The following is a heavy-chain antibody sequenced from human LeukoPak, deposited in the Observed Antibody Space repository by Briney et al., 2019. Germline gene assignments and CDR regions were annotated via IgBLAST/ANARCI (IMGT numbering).Heavy chain of an antibody. V-gene: IGHV3-20*04. Sequence: GGSLRLSCAASGFTFDDYGMSWVRQAPGKGLEWVSGINWNSGSIGYADSVKGQFTISRDNAKNSLYLQMNSLRAEDTALYYCAKDISYSSGWVDYWGQGTLVTVSS. J-gene: IGHJ4*02. CDR2: INWNSGSI. CDR1: GFTFDDYG. D-gene: IGHD6-19*01. CDR3: AKDISYSSGWVDY.